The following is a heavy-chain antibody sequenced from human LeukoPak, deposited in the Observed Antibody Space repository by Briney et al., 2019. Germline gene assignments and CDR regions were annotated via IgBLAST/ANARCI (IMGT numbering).Heavy chain of an antibody. CDR1: GGSISSGDYY. V-gene: IGHV4-30-4*01. Sequence: PSETLSLTCTVSGGSISSGDYYWSWIRQPPGKGLEWIGYISYTGGTYHNPSLKGRVTISIDTSKNQFSLNLSSVTAADTAVYYCARGSLSLGGDYAETQDGGNFDYWGQGTLVTVSS. J-gene: IGHJ4*02. D-gene: IGHD4-17*01. CDR3: ARGSLSLGGDYAETQDGGNFDY. CDR2: ISYTGGT.